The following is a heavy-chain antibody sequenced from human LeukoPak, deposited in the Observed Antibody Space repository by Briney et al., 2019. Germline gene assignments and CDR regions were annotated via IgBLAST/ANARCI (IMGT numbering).Heavy chain of an antibody. J-gene: IGHJ4*02. Sequence: GGSLRLSCEASGFTFSSYAMHWVGQAPGKGLEWVAVISYDGSNKYYADSVKGRFTISRDNSKNTLYLQMNSLRAEDTAVYYCARDRPAYRISGDLDWGQGTLVTVSS. D-gene: IGHD2-21*01. V-gene: IGHV3-30-3*01. CDR1: GFTFSSYA. CDR2: ISYDGSNK. CDR3: ARDRPAYRISGDLD.